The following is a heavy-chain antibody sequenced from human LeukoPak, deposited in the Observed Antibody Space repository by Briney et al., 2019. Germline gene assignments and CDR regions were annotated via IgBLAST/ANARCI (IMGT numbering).Heavy chain of an antibody. D-gene: IGHD2-15*01. V-gene: IGHV3-7*01. CDR2: IGQDGSVK. Sequence: GGSLRLSCAASGCRFTDYWRTWVRQAPGKGLEWVGNIGQDGSVKNYVDSVKGRFTISRANAKNSVLLQMNILTAEDTVFYSCGNQCGGGTCPEHWGRGTLVTVSS. CDR1: GCRFTDYW. J-gene: IGHJ4*02. CDR3: GNQCGGGTCPEH.